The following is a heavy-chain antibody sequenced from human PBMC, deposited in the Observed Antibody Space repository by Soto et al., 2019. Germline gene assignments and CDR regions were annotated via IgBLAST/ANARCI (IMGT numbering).Heavy chain of an antibody. Sequence: GASVKVSCKASGGTFSSYAIRWVRQAPGQGLEWMGGIIPIFGTANYAQKFQGRVTITAYESTSTAYMELSSLRSEDTAVYYCARCLLREYYYYVMDVWGQGTRVTVS. CDR1: GGTFSSYA. V-gene: IGHV1-69*13. CDR3: ARCLLREYYYYVMDV. J-gene: IGHJ6*02. CDR2: IIPIFGTA. D-gene: IGHD3-10*01.